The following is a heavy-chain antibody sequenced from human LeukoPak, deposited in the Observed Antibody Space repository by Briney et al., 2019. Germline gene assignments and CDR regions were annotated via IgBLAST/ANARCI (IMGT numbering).Heavy chain of an antibody. CDR2: ISAYNGHT. J-gene: IGHJ6*03. CDR3: ARDRGFGELLEYYYYYMDV. CDR1: GYTFSSYG. V-gene: IGHV1-18*01. Sequence: ASVKVSCKASGYTFSSYGISWVRQAPGQGLEWMGWISAYNGHTNYAQKLQGRVTMTTDTSTSTAYMELRSLRSDDTAVYYCARDRGFGELLEYYYYYMDVWGKGTTVTISS. D-gene: IGHD3-10*01.